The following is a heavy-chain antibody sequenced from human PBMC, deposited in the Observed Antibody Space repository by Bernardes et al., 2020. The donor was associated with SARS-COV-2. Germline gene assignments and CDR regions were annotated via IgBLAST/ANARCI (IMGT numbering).Heavy chain of an antibody. CDR3: GITIFVEAGLDV. J-gene: IGHJ6*02. CDR1: GFTFSSYT. Sequence: GGSLRLSCAASGFTFSSYTMNWVRQAPGKGLEWVSSISSRSTYIYYADSVKGRFTISRDNAKNSLYLQMNSLRAEDTAVYYCGITIFVEAGLDVWGQGTTVTVAS. D-gene: IGHD3-3*01. V-gene: IGHV3-21*01. CDR2: ISSRSTYI.